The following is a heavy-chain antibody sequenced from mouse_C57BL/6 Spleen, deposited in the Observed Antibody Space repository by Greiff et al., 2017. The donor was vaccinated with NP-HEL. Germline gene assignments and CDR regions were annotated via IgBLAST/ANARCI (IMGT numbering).Heavy chain of an antibody. J-gene: IGHJ3*01. CDR2: ISSGSSTI. Sequence: EVQVVESGGGLVKPGGSLKLSCAASGFTFSDYGMHWVRQAPEKGLEWVAYISSGSSTIYYADTVKGRCTISRDNAKNTLFLQMTSLRSEDTAMYYCARWGGLVWFAYWGQGTLVTVSA. CDR3: ARWGGLVWFAY. CDR1: GFTFSDYG. V-gene: IGHV5-17*01. D-gene: IGHD4-1*01.